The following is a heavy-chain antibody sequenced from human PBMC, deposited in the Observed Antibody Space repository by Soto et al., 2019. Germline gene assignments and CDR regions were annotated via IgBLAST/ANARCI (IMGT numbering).Heavy chain of an antibody. Sequence: QVQLVESGEGVVQPGRSLRLSCAASGFTFSSYGMHWVRQAPGKGLEWVAVISYDGSNKYYADSVKGRFTISRDNSKQALYLQMNSVRAEDTAVYYCAKTLGYCSGGSCSDYYYHGMDVWGQGTTVTVAS. D-gene: IGHD2-15*01. CDR2: ISYDGSNK. V-gene: IGHV3-30*18. CDR3: AKTLGYCSGGSCSDYYYHGMDV. J-gene: IGHJ6*02. CDR1: GFTFSSYG.